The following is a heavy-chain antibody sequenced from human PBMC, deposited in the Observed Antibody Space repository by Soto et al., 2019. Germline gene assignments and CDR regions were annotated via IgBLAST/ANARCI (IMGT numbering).Heavy chain of an antibody. Sequence: SETLSLTCTVSGGSISSYYWSWIRQPPGKGLEWIGYIYYSGSTNYNPSLKSRVTISVDKSKNQFSLKLSSVTAADTAVYYCARDRVLLWFGELFSDYYGMDVWGQGTTVTVSS. CDR1: GGSISSYY. CDR2: IYYSGST. CDR3: ARDRVLLWFGELFSDYYGMDV. J-gene: IGHJ6*02. D-gene: IGHD3-10*01. V-gene: IGHV4-59*12.